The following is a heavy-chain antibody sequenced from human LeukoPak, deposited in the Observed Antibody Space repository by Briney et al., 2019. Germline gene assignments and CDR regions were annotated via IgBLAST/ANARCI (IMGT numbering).Heavy chain of an antibody. Sequence: GRSLRLSCAASGFTFSSYGMHWVRQAPGKGLEWVAVISYDGSNKYYADSVKGRFTISRDNSKNTLYLQMNSLRAEDTAVYYCARPTTVTTKDYWGQGTLVTVSS. V-gene: IGHV3-30*03. CDR2: ISYDGSNK. CDR1: GFTFSSYG. D-gene: IGHD4-17*01. J-gene: IGHJ4*02. CDR3: ARPTTVTTKDY.